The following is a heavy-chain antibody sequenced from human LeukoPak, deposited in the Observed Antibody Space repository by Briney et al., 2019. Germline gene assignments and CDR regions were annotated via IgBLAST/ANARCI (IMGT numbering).Heavy chain of an antibody. V-gene: IGHV4-59*01. D-gene: IGHD6-19*01. Sequence: SETLSLTCTVAGVSISRYYWSWLRQPPGKGLEWIGYIYYSGSTKYNPSLKSRLTISVDTYKNNFSLKQSSVTAADTPVSYCASHGYSSGSRAWSDPWGQGTQVTVSS. CDR2: IYYSGST. CDR1: GVSISRYY. CDR3: ASHGYSSGSRAWSDP. J-gene: IGHJ5*02.